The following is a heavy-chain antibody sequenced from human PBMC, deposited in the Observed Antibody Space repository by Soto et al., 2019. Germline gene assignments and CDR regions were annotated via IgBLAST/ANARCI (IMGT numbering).Heavy chain of an antibody. J-gene: IGHJ4*02. CDR2: IKSKPAGGTI. Sequence: EVQLVESGGGLIKPGESLRLSCEGSGFTFTNAWMNWVRQAPGKGLEWVGRIKSKPAGGTIDYAAPVQGRFTISRDDAKNMVYLQMNGLKTEDTAMYYCVTGRYFLDYWGQGTPVTVSS. CDR3: VTGRYFLDY. D-gene: IGHD1-1*01. CDR1: GFTFTNAW. V-gene: IGHV3-15*07.